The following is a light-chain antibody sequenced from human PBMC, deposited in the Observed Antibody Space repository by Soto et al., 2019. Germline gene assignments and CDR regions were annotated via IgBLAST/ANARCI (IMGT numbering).Light chain of an antibody. CDR2: AAS. CDR1: QSISSY. V-gene: IGKV1-39*01. CDR3: QQANRFPIT. J-gene: IGKJ5*01. Sequence: DIQMTQSPSSLSASVGDRVTITCRASQSISSYLNWYQQKPGKAPKXLIYAASSLQSGVPSRFSGSGSGTDFTLTISSLQPEDFETYYCQQANRFPITFGQGTRLEIK.